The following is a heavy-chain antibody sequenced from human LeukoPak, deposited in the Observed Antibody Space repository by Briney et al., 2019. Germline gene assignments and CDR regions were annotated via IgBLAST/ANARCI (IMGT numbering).Heavy chain of an antibody. CDR2: TYTSGTI. CDR1: GASISSYY. Sequence: SETLSLTCTVSGASISSYYWSWIRQPAGKGLEWIGRTYTSGTINYNPSLKSRVTMSVDTSKNQLSLKLSSVTAADTAVYYCARGAYYYDSASWGQGALVTVSS. V-gene: IGHV4-4*07. CDR3: ARGAYYYDSAS. J-gene: IGHJ4*02. D-gene: IGHD3-22*01.